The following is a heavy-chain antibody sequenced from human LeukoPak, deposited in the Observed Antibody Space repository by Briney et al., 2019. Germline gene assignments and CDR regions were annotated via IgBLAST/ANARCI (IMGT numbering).Heavy chain of an antibody. Sequence: GGSLRLSCAASGFTFSSYGMHWVRQAPGKRLEWVANIKEDGSEKNYVDSVKGRFIISRDNTKNSLYLQMNSLRAEDTAIYYCATYRQVLLPFESWGQGTLVTVSS. D-gene: IGHD2-8*02. J-gene: IGHJ4*02. CDR1: GFTFSSYG. CDR3: ATYRQVLLPFES. V-gene: IGHV3-7*03. CDR2: IKEDGSEK.